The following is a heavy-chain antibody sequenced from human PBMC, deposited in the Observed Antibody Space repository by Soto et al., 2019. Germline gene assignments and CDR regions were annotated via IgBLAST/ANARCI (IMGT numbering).Heavy chain of an antibody. J-gene: IGHJ6*02. CDR1: GDSVSSNSAA. V-gene: IGHV6-1*01. CDR3: ARDQGYSYGSLYYYYGMDV. Sequence: PSQTLSLTCAISGDSVSSNSAAWNWIRQSPSRGLEWLGRTYYRSKWYNDYAVSVKSRITINPDTSKNQFSLQLNSVTPEDTAVYYCARDQGYSYGSLYYYYGMDVWGQGTTVTVSS. CDR2: TYYRSKWYN. D-gene: IGHD5-18*01.